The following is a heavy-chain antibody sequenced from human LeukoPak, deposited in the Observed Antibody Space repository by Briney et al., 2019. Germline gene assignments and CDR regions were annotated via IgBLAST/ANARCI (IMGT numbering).Heavy chain of an antibody. CDR2: IYYSGTS. CDR1: DGSISSRSVY. V-gene: IGHV4-39*07. D-gene: IGHD6-13*01. CDR3: ARRSSSYYGAFDI. J-gene: IGHJ3*02. Sequence: PSETLSLTCSVADGSISSRSVYWGWIRQSPGKGLEWFGSIYYSGTSYYNPSLKSRVTTSVDTSKNQFSLKLSSVTAADTAVHYCARRSSSYYGAFDIWGQGTMVTVSS.